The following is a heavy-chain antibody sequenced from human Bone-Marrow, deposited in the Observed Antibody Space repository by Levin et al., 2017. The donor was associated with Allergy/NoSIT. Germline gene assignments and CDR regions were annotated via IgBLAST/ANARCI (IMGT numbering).Heavy chain of an antibody. V-gene: IGHV3-30*03. CDR2: LSYDGTTE. CDR1: GFTFENHG. Sequence: GGSLRLSCVGSGFTFENHGIHWVRQAPGKGLEWVSVLSYDGTTEYYADSVKGRLTSSRDNSKNTVYLQIQSLTADDTAVYYCAGTGGNHHHEFDSWGQGILVTVSS. J-gene: IGHJ4*02. D-gene: IGHD1-1*01. CDR3: AGTGGNHHHEFDS.